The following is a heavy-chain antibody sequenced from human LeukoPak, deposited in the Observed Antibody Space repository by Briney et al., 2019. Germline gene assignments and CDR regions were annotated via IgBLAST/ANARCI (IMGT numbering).Heavy chain of an antibody. CDR2: ISTKNGNT. V-gene: IGHV1-18*04. Sequence: ASVKVSCKASGYSFTGYGITWVRQAPGQGLEWMGWISTKNGNTNYAQKLQGRVTMTTDTSTSTAYMELRSLRSDDTAVYYCARFLTVTNSWYFDLWGRGTLVTVSS. CDR3: ARFLTVTNSWYFDL. J-gene: IGHJ2*01. CDR1: GYSFTGYG. D-gene: IGHD4-17*01.